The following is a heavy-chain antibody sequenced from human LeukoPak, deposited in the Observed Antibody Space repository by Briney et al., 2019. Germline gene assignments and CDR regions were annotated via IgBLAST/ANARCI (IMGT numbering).Heavy chain of an antibody. CDR2: IYYSGST. J-gene: IGHJ6*02. CDR3: ARGPQDDSPYYYYGMDV. CDR1: GGSISSYY. D-gene: IGHD2-15*01. V-gene: IGHV4-59*08. Sequence: SETLSLTCTVSGGSISSYYWSWIRQPPGKGLEWIGYIYYSGSTNYNPSLKSRVTISVDTSKNQFSLKLSSVTAADTAVYYCARGPQDDSPYYYYGMDVWGQGTTVTVSS.